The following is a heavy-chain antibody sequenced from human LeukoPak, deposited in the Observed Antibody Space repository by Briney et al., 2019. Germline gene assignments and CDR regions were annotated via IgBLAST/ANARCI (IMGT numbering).Heavy chain of an antibody. D-gene: IGHD7-27*01. V-gene: IGHV1-8*01. CDR3: ARGPTGDYYYYMDV. Sequence: GASVKVSCKASGYTFTSYDINWVRQATGQGLEWMGWMNPNSGNTGYAQKFQGRVTMTRNTSISTAYMELSSLRSEDTAVYYCARGPTGDYYYYMDVWGKGTTVTVSS. CDR1: GYTFTSYD. CDR2: MNPNSGNT. J-gene: IGHJ6*03.